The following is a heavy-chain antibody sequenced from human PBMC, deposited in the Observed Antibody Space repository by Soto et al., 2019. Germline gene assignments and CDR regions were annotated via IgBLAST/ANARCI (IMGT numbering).Heavy chain of an antibody. D-gene: IGHD3-22*01. CDR2: MKSKSEGETT. Sequence: LRLSCAASGFTFNNAWMGWVRQAPGQGLEWVGHMKSKSEGETTDYAAPVKGRFTISRDDSKNTVYLQMNSLTTEDTAVYYCTAQFHFDASGYSFDLWGQGTLVTVSS. CDR1: GFTFNNAW. CDR3: TAQFHFDASGYSFDL. V-gene: IGHV3-15*01. J-gene: IGHJ4*02.